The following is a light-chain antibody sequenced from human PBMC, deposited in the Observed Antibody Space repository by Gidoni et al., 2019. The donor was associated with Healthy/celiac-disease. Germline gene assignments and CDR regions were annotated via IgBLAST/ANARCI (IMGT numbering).Light chain of an antibody. J-gene: IGLJ2*01. CDR3: CSYAGSSTWVV. CDR2: EGS. V-gene: IGLV2-23*01. Sequence: QSALTQPASVSGSPGQSITISCTGTSSDVGIYNLVSWYQQHPGKAPKLMIYEGSKRPSGVSNRFSGSKSGNTASLTISGLQAEDEADYYCCSYAGSSTWVVFGGGTKLTVL. CDR1: SSDVGIYNL.